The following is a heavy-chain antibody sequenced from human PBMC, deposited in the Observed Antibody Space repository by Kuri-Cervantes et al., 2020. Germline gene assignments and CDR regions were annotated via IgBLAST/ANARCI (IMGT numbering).Heavy chain of an antibody. Sequence: GESPKISCAASGFTFSDYYMSWIRQAPGKGLEWVSYISSSGSTIYYADSVKGRFTISRDNAKNSLYLQMNSLRAEDTAVYYCARVKYYYDSRLNWGDFDYWGQGTLVTVSS. CDR2: ISSSGSTI. CDR3: ARVKYYYDSRLNWGDFDY. CDR1: GFTFSDYY. V-gene: IGHV3-11*01. D-gene: IGHD3-22*01. J-gene: IGHJ4*02.